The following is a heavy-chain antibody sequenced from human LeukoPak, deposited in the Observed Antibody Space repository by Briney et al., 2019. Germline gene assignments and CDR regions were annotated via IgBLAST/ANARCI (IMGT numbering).Heavy chain of an antibody. CDR2: INPNSGDT. D-gene: IGHD3-16*01. Sequence: GASVTVSCKASGYTFTGYYMHWVRRAPGQGLEGMGWINPNSGDTKYAQKFQGRVTMTRDTSISTAYMELSRLRSDDTAVYYCATQRGSYLWGTDFDYWGQGTLVTVSS. CDR3: ATQRGSYLWGTDFDY. V-gene: IGHV1-2*02. J-gene: IGHJ4*02. CDR1: GYTFTGYY.